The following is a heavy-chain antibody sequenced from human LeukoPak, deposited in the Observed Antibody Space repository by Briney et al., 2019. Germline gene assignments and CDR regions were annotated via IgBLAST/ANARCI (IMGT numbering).Heavy chain of an antibody. CDR1: GFTFSSYW. J-gene: IGHJ3*02. D-gene: IGHD2-15*01. CDR3: VRDATARSAFDI. V-gene: IGHV3-74*01. CDR2: INSDGSRT. Sequence: GGSLRLSCAASGFTFSSYWMHWDRQAPGKGLVWVSRINSDGSRTSYADSVKGRFTISRDNAKNTLYLQMNSLRAEDTAVYYCVRDATARSAFDIWGQGTMVTVSS.